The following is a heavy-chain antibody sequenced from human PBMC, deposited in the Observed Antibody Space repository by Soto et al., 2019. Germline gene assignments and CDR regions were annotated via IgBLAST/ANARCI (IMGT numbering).Heavy chain of an antibody. CDR2: IYHSGST. Sequence: QLQLQESGSGLVKPSQTLSLTCAVSGGSISSGGYSWSWIRQPPGKGLEWIGYIYHSGSTYYNPSLKSRVHISVDRSKNQFSLKLSSVTAADTAVYYCARAGSGTFYYFDYWGQGTLVTVSS. V-gene: IGHV4-30-2*01. J-gene: IGHJ4*02. CDR1: GGSISSGGYS. D-gene: IGHD3-10*01. CDR3: ARAGSGTFYYFDY.